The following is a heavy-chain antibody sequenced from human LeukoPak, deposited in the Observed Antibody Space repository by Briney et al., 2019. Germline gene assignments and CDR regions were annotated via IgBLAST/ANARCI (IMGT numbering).Heavy chain of an antibody. V-gene: IGHV5-51*01. CDR2: IYPGDSDT. Sequence: GESLKISCKGSGYSFTSYWIGWVRQMPGKGLEWMGIIYPGDSDTRYSPSFQGQVTISAGKSISTAYLQWSSLKASDTAMYYCARVYSSSSINFDYWGQGTLVTVSS. D-gene: IGHD6-6*01. CDR1: GYSFTSYW. J-gene: IGHJ4*02. CDR3: ARVYSSSSINFDY.